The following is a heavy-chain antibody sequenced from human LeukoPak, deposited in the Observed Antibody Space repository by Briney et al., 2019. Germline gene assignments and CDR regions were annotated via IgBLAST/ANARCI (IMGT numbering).Heavy chain of an antibody. Sequence: SETLSLTCTVSGGSLSSYYWSWIRQPPGKGLEWIGYMYYGGSINYNPSLKSRVTISVDKSKNQFSLKLSSVTAADTAVYYCARDRKYCSGGSCYGLYGMDVWGQGTTVTVSS. CDR3: ARDRKYCSGGSCYGLYGMDV. J-gene: IGHJ6*02. CDR1: GGSLSSYY. CDR2: MYYGGSI. D-gene: IGHD2-15*01. V-gene: IGHV4-59*12.